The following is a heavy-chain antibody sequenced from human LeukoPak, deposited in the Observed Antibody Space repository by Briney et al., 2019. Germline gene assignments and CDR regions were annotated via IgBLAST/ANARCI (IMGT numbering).Heavy chain of an antibody. D-gene: IGHD1-26*01. CDR2: ISPGGGTT. J-gene: IGHJ4*02. CDR1: GFAFGSEA. CDR3: ARSKRYSGSYYLDY. Sequence: GGSLRLSCAVSGFAFGSEAMSWVRQSPARGLEWVASISPGGGTTYYADYVKGRFTISRDNAKNSLYLQMNSLRAEDTAVYYCARSKRYSGSYYLDYWGQGTLVTVSS. V-gene: IGHV3-23*01.